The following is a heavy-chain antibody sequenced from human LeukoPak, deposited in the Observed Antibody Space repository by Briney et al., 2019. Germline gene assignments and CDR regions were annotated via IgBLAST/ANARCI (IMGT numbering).Heavy chain of an antibody. CDR3: ARARFGETDY. V-gene: IGHV1-2*06. Sequence: GASVKLSCKASGNTFTGYYMHWVRQAPGQGLEWMGRINPNSGGTNYAQKFQGRVTMTRDTSISTAYMELSRLRYDDTAGYYCARARFGETDYWGQGTLVTVSS. CDR2: INPNSGGT. J-gene: IGHJ4*02. D-gene: IGHD3-10*02. CDR1: GNTFTGYY.